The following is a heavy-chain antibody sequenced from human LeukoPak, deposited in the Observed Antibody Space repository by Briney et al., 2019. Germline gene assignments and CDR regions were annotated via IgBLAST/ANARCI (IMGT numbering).Heavy chain of an antibody. J-gene: IGHJ4*02. CDR3: ARGGRYYDSSRSCDY. Sequence: GGSLRLSCAASGFTFSSYWMHWVRQVPGKGLAWVSCINSDGSSTNYADSVKGRFTISRDNANNTLYLQMNSLRAEDTAVYYCARGGRYYDSSRSCDYWGQGTLATVSS. CDR2: INSDGSST. D-gene: IGHD3-22*01. CDR1: GFTFSSYW. V-gene: IGHV3-74*01.